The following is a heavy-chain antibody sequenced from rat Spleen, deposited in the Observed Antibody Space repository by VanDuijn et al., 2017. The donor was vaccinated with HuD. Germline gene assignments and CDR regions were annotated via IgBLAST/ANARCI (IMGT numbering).Heavy chain of an antibody. D-gene: IGHD1-12*02. Sequence: EVQLVESGGGLVQPGRSLKLSCAASGFTFSNYGMHWIRQAPTKGLEWVASISPSGGSTYYRDSVKGRFTISRDNAKSTLYLQMDSLRSEDTATYYCARQGDDGSYYQYWYFDFWGPGTMVTVSS. J-gene: IGHJ1*01. CDR3: ARQGDDGSYYQYWYFDF. V-gene: IGHV5-19*01. CDR2: ISPSGGST. CDR1: GFTFSNYG.